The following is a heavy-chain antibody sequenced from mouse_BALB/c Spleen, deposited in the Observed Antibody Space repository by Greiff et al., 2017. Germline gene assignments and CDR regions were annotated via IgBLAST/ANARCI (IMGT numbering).Heavy chain of an antibody. J-gene: IGHJ4*01. CDR3: TRSMGRGAMDY. Sequence: QVQLQQPGAELVRPGASVKLSCTASGFTFTSYWINWVQQSPGQGLEWIGNIYPSDSYTNYNQKFKDKATLTVDESSSTIYMQISSPTSEDAAVYYCTRSMGRGAMDYWGQGTSVTVSA. V-gene: IGHV1-69*02. D-gene: IGHD4-1*01. CDR2: IYPSDSYT. CDR1: GFTFTSYW.